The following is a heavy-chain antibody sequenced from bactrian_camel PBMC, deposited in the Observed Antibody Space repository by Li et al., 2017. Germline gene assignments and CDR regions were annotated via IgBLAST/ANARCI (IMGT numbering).Heavy chain of an antibody. CDR2: IYTGGSGAT. J-gene: IGHJ4*01. V-gene: IGHV3S7*01. Sequence: HVQLVESGGGLVLPGGSLRLSCAASGFTASGSAMSWVRQAPGKGLEWVSSIYTGGSGATYYAESMKGRFIISKDNAKKMLYLQIDSLKSEDTAVYYCATYETAIQAVGCRTGYNLRVRDGGQGTQVTVS. CDR1: GFTASGSA. D-gene: IGHD3*01. CDR3: ATYETAIQAVGCRTGYNLRVRD.